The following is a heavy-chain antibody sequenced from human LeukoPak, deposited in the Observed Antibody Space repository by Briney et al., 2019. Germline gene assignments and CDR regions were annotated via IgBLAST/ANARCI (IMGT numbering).Heavy chain of an antibody. CDR1: GSIFKVYY. J-gene: IGHJ4*02. CDR3: ARENWYYDH. Sequence: ASVKVSCKSSGSIFKVYYMHWVRQAPGQGLEWMGWISPDGGVTNYAQKFQGRVTLTRDTATTTDYMELSRLRSDDTAVYYCARENWYYDHWGQGTLVTVSS. D-gene: IGHD1-1*01. V-gene: IGHV1-2*02. CDR2: ISPDGGVT.